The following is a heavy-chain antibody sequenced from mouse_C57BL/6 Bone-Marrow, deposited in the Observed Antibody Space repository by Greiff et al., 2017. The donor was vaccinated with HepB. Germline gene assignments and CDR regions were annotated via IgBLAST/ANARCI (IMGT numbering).Heavy chain of an antibody. CDR2: ISSGSSTI. Sequence: DVHLVESGGGLVKPGGSLKLSCAASGFTFSDYGLHWVRQAPEKGLEWVAYISSGSSTIYYADKVKGRFTISRDNAKNTLFLQMPSLRSEDTAMYYCARGDGYYVWYFDVWGTGTTVTVSS. CDR1: GFTFSDYG. J-gene: IGHJ1*03. D-gene: IGHD2-3*01. CDR3: ARGDGYYVWYFDV. V-gene: IGHV5-17*01.